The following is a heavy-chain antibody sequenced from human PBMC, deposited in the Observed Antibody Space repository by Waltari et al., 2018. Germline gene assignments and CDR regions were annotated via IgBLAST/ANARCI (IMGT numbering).Heavy chain of an antibody. V-gene: IGHV4-39*07. J-gene: IGHJ4*02. CDR1: GGSISSSSYY. Sequence: QLQLQESGPGLVKPSETLSLTCTVSGGSISSSSYYWVWIRQPPGKGLEWIGSIYYSGSTYYNPSLKSRVTISVDTSKNQFSLKLSSVTAADTAVYYCARGGDGYNWGSDYWGQGTLVTVSS. CDR2: IYYSGST. D-gene: IGHD3-16*01. CDR3: ARGGDGYNWGSDY.